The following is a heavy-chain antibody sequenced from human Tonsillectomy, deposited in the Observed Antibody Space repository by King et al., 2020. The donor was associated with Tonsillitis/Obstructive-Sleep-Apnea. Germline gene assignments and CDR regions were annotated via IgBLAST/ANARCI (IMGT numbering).Heavy chain of an antibody. J-gene: IGHJ4*02. D-gene: IGHD5-24*01. V-gene: IGHV5-51*03. Sequence: VQLVESGAEVKKPGESRKISCKGSGYSFTNYWIDWVRQLPGKGLEWMGIIYPGDSDTRYSPSFQGQVTISADKSISTAYLQWSSLKASDTAMYYCARRRDGYNQPIDYWGQGTLVTVSS. CDR2: IYPGDSDT. CDR1: GYSFTNYW. CDR3: ARRRDGYNQPIDY.